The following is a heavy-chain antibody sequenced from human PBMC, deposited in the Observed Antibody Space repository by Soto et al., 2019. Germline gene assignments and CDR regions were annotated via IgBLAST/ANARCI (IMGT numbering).Heavy chain of an antibody. V-gene: IGHV1-18*01. CDR3: AKIARIAVAGTFGRVLDY. J-gene: IGHJ4*02. CDR2: ISAYNGNP. D-gene: IGHD6-19*01. Sequence: QVQLVQSGTEVKKPGASVKVSCKASGYTFTSYDISWVRQAPGQGLEWMGWISAYNGNPNYAQRRQGRVTMTTDTYTSTAYMELRSLRSDDTAVYYCAKIARIAVAGTFGRVLDYWGQGTLVTVSS. CDR1: GYTFTSYD.